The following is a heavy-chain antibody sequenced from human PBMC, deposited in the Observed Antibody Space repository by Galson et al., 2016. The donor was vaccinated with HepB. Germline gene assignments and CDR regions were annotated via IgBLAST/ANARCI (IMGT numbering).Heavy chain of an antibody. CDR1: GGSISSYY. CDR2: IYTSGST. V-gene: IGHV4-4*07. CDR3: ARDCCSGGSCSPGKY. D-gene: IGHD2-15*01. Sequence: SETLSLTCTVSGGSISSYYWSWIRQPAGKGLEWIGRIYTSGSTNYNPSLKSRVTMSVDTSKNQFSLKLGSVTAADTAVYYCARDCCSGGSCSPGKYWGQGTLVTVSS. J-gene: IGHJ4*02.